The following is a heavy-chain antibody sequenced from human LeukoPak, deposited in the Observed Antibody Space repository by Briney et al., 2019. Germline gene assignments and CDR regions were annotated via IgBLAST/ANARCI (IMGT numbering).Heavy chain of an antibody. CDR3: AGDPGDYAIPYYMDV. V-gene: IGHV3-23*01. CDR1: GFTFSSYA. Sequence: PGGSLRLSCAASGFTFSSYAMSWVRQAPGKGLEWVSTITGSGGNTYYAESVKGRFTISRGNSKNTLYLQMNSLRAEDTAVYYCAGDPGDYAIPYYMDVWGKGTTVTISS. J-gene: IGHJ6*03. D-gene: IGHD4-17*01. CDR2: ITGSGGNT.